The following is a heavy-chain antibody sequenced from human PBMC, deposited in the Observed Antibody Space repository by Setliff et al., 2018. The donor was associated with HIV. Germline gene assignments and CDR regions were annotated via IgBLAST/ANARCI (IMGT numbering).Heavy chain of an antibody. J-gene: IGHJ5*02. Sequence: VKVSCKASGYTFTNYAINWVRQAPGQGLEWMGWINTNTGNPTYAQGFTGRFVFSLDTSVSTAYLQISSLKAEDTAMYYCARGCNGGNCYHGSGWFDPWGQGTLVTSPQ. CDR1: GYTFTNYA. CDR3: ARGCNGGNCYHGSGWFDP. V-gene: IGHV7-4-1*02. D-gene: IGHD2-15*01. CDR2: INTNTGNP.